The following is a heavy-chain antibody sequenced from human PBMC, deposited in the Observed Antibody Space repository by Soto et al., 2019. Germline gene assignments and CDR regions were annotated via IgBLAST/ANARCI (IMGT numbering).Heavy chain of an antibody. CDR2: ISGSGGST. CDR3: AKVGVVVPAAKDYMDV. D-gene: IGHD2-2*01. J-gene: IGHJ6*03. CDR1: GFTFSSYA. V-gene: IGHV3-23*01. Sequence: GGSLRLSCAASGFTFSSYAMSWVRQAPGKGLEWVSAISGSGGSTYYADSVKGRFTISRDNSKNTLYLQMNSLRAEDTAVYYCAKVGVVVPAAKDYMDVWGKGTTVTVSS.